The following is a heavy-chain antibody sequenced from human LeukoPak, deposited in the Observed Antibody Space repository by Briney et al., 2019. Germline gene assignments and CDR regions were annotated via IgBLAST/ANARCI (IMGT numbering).Heavy chain of an antibody. Sequence: GGSLRLSCAASGFTFSSYAMSWVRQAPGKGLEWVSTISGSGGSTYYADSVKGRFTISRDNSKNTLYLQMNSLRAEDTAVYYCARDRMVYFDYWGQGTLVTVSA. CDR2: ISGSGGST. CDR3: ARDRMVYFDY. J-gene: IGHJ4*02. CDR1: GFTFSSYA. V-gene: IGHV3-23*01. D-gene: IGHD2-8*01.